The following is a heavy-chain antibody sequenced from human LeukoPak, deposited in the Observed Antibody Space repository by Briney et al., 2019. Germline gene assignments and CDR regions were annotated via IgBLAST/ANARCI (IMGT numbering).Heavy chain of an antibody. V-gene: IGHV3-66*01. CDR1: GFTVSSNY. CDR2: IYSGGST. J-gene: IGHJ4*02. Sequence: AGGSLRLSCAASGFTVSSNYMSWVRQAPGKGLEWVSVIYSGGSTYYADSVKGRFTISRDNSKNTLYLRMNSLRAEDTAVYYCARAANDSSGYYLDYWGQGTLVTVSS. D-gene: IGHD3-22*01. CDR3: ARAANDSSGYYLDY.